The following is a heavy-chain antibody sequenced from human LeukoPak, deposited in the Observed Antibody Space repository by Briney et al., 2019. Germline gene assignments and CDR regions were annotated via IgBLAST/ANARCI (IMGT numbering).Heavy chain of an antibody. CDR2: ISSGSSTI. D-gene: IGHD4-23*01. V-gene: IGHV3-48*02. J-gene: IGHJ4*02. CDR3: ARDAGYGSKSVGY. Sequence: GGSLRLSCAASGFSFSSYSMNWVRQAPGKGLEWLSYISSGSSTIYYADSVKGRFTISRDNAKNSLYLQMNSLRDEDSAVYYCARDAGYGSKSVGYRGQGTLVTVSS. CDR1: GFSFSSYS.